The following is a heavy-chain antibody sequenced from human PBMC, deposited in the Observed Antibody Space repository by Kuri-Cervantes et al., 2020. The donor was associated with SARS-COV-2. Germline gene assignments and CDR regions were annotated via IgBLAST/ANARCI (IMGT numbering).Heavy chain of an antibody. V-gene: IGHV3-48*01. J-gene: IGHJ3*01. CDR1: GFTFSSYS. Sequence: GESLKISCAASGFTFSSYSMNWVRQAPGKGLEWVSYISSSSSTIYYADSVKGRFTISRDNAKNSLYLQMNSLRAEDTAVYYCASQVGFDVWGQGTMVTVSS. D-gene: IGHD1-26*01. CDR3: ASQVGFDV. CDR2: ISSSSSTI.